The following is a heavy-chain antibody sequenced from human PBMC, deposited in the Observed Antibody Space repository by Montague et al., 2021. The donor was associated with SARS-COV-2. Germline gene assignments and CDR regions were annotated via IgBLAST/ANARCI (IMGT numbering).Heavy chain of an antibody. CDR3: ARSPEPMIILIITSLNWYFDL. Sequence: SETLSLTCTVSGFSISSGYQWGWIRQPPGKGLEWIGYIYYSGSTYYNPSLKSRVTISVDTSKNQFSLKMSSVTAADTAVYYCARSPEPMIILIITSLNWYFDLWGRGTLVTVSS. V-gene: IGHV4-38-2*02. J-gene: IGHJ2*01. CDR2: IYYSGST. D-gene: IGHD3-22*01. CDR1: GFSISSGYQ.